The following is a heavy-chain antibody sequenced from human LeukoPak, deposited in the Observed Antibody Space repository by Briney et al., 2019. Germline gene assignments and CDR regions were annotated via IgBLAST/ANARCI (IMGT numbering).Heavy chain of an antibody. CDR2: ISGSGGST. D-gene: IGHD2-15*01. CDR1: GFTFSSYA. Sequence: PGGSLRLSCAASGFTFSSYAMSWVRQAPGKGLEWVSAISGSGGSTYYADSVKGRFTISRDNSKNTLYLQVNSLRAEDTAVYYCAKQLGYCSDGSCYFPYWGQGTLVTVSS. J-gene: IGHJ4*02. V-gene: IGHV3-23*01. CDR3: AKQLGYCSDGSCYFPY.